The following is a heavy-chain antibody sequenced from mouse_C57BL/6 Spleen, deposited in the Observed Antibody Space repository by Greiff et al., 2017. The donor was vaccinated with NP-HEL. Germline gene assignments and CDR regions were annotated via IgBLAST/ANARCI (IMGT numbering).Heavy chain of an antibody. Sequence: EVQLVESGPGLVKPSQSLSLTCSVSGYSITSGYYWYWIRQLPGNHLEWMGFISYDGSNHYNPSLKNRLSITRDTSKNQFFLKLNSVTTEDTATYYCAREEGTGTAYWGQGTLVTVSA. CDR1: GYSITSGYY. CDR2: ISYDGSN. CDR3: AREEGTGTAY. D-gene: IGHD4-1*01. V-gene: IGHV3-6*01. J-gene: IGHJ3*01.